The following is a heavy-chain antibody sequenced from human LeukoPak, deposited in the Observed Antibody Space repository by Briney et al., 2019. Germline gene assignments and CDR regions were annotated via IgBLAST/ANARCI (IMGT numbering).Heavy chain of an antibody. J-gene: IGHJ6*02. CDR2: IYYSGST. CDR3: ARGIRFTMVRGPYGMDV. D-gene: IGHD3-10*01. Sequence: PSETLSLTCTVSGGSISSGDYYWSWIRQPPGKGLGWIGYIYYSGSTYYNPSLKSRVTISVDTSKNQFSLKLSSVTAADTAGYYCARGIRFTMVRGPYGMDVWGQGTTVTVSS. V-gene: IGHV4-30-4*01. CDR1: GGSISSGDYY.